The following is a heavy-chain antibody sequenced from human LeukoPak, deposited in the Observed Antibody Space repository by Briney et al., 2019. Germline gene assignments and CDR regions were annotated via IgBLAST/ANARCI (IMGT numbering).Heavy chain of an antibody. CDR1: GGSISSNNW. Sequence: SETLSLTCAVSGGSISSNNWWGWVRQPPGKGLEWIGEIYHSGSTNYNPSLKSRVTISVDTSKNQFSLKLSSVTAADTAVYYCAFGFTSSWYPFDYWGQGTLVTVSS. D-gene: IGHD6-13*01. CDR2: IYHSGST. J-gene: IGHJ4*02. CDR3: AFGFTSSWYPFDY. V-gene: IGHV4-4*02.